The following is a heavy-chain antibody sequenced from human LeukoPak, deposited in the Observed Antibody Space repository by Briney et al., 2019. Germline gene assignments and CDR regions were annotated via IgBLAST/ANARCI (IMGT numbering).Heavy chain of an antibody. J-gene: IGHJ3*02. CDR3: ARANYDYDPTGGAFDI. Sequence: PSETLSLTCTVSGGSISSYYWSWIRQPPGKGLEWIGYIYYSGSTNYNPSLKSRVTISVDTSKNQFSLKLSSVTAADTAVYYCARANYDYDPTGGAFDIWGQGTMVTVSS. CDR2: IYYSGST. D-gene: IGHD3-16*01. V-gene: IGHV4-59*08. CDR1: GGSISSYY.